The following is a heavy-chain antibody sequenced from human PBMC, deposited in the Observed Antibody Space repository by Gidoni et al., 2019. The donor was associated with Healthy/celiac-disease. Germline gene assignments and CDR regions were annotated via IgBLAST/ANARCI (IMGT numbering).Heavy chain of an antibody. Sequence: EVQLVESGGGLVQPGGSMKLSCAASGFTFSGSAMHWVRQASGKGLEWVGRIRSKANSYATAYAASVKGRFTISRDDSKNTAYLQMNSLKTEDTAVYYCTRRVGATDYWGQGTLVTVSS. V-gene: IGHV3-73*01. J-gene: IGHJ4*02. D-gene: IGHD1-26*01. CDR3: TRRVGATDY. CDR2: IRSKANSYAT. CDR1: GFTFSGSA.